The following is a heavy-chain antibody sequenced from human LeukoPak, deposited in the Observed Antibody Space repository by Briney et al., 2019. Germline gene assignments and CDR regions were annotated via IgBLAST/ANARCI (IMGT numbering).Heavy chain of an antibody. CDR3: ASAYYGDYDGEGKFDY. D-gene: IGHD4-17*01. CDR1: GGSLTSYY. Sequence: SETLSLTCTVSGGSLTSYYWSWIRQPPGKGLEWIGYIYHSGSTYYNPSLKSRVTISVDRSKNQFSLKLSSVTAADTAVYYCASAYYGDYDGEGKFDYWGQGTLVTVSS. V-gene: IGHV4-59*12. J-gene: IGHJ4*02. CDR2: IYHSGST.